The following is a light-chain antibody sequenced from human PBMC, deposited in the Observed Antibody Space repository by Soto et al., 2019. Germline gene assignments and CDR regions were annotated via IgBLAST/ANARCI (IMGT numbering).Light chain of an antibody. CDR3: QQSYSTPFT. Sequence: DIQMTQSPSSLSASVGDRVTITCRARQSISSYLNWYQQKPGKAPKLLIYAASSLQSGVPSRFSGSGSGTDFTLTISSLQPEEFATYYCQQSYSTPFTFGPGTKVDIK. CDR2: AAS. V-gene: IGKV1-39*01. CDR1: QSISSY. J-gene: IGKJ3*01.